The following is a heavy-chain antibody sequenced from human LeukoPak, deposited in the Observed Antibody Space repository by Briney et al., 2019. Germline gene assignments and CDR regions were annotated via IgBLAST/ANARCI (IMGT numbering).Heavy chain of an antibody. D-gene: IGHD5-12*01. V-gene: IGHV3-23*01. Sequence: GGSLRLSCAASGFTFSSYAMSWVRQAPGKGLEWVSAISGSGGSTYYADSVKGRFTISRDNSKNTLYLQMNSLRAEDTAVYYCAKTHGGVATIKYCQHWRQGTLVTVSS. CDR3: AKTHGGVATIKYCQH. CDR2: ISGSGGST. CDR1: GFTFSSYA. J-gene: IGHJ1*01.